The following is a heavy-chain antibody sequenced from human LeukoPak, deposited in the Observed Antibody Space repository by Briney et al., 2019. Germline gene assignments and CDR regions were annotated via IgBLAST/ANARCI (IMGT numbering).Heavy chain of an antibody. CDR1: GGSVINTNW. V-gene: IGHV4-4*02. D-gene: IGHD1/OR15-1a*01. CDR2: IYYSGST. CDR3: ARRIGTTPNWLGP. Sequence: PSGTLSLTCGVSGGSVINTNWWTWVRQPPGKGLEWIGYIYYSGSTNYNPSLKSRVTISRDTSENQFSLNLNSVSAADTAVYYCARRIGTTPNWLGPWGQGILVTVSS. J-gene: IGHJ5*02.